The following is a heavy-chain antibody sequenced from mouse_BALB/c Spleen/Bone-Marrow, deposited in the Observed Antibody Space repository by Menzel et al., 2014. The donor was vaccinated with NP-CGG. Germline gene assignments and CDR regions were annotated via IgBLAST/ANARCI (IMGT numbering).Heavy chain of an antibody. V-gene: IGHV5-4*02. D-gene: IGHD2-12*01. CDR3: ARDYDYAMDY. J-gene: IGHJ4*01. Sequence: EVQLQQFGGGLVKPGGSLKLSCAASGFTFSDYYMYWVRQTPEKRLEWVATISDGGSYTYYPDSVKGRFTISRDNAKNNLYLQMSSLKSEDTAMYYCARDYDYAMDYWGQGTSVTVSS. CDR1: GFTFSDYY. CDR2: ISDGGSYT.